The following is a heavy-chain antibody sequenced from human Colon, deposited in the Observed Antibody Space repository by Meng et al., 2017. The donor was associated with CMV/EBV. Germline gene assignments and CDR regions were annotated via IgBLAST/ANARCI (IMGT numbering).Heavy chain of an antibody. D-gene: IGHD2-2*01. Sequence: QVQLTQWGAGLLKPSETLSLTCAVYGESFSGYYWTWIRQPPGRGLEWIGESYYTGSTNYSPSLKSRVTISLDTSKNQFSLKLNSVTAADTAVYYCARATKSSCWEVLDYWGHGTLVTVSS. J-gene: IGHJ4*01. CDR3: ARATKSSCWEVLDY. CDR2: SYYTGST. CDR1: GESFSGYY. V-gene: IGHV4-34*01.